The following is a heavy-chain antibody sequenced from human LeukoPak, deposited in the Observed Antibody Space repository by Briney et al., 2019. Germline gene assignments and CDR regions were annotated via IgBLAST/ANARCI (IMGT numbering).Heavy chain of an antibody. J-gene: IGHJ4*02. D-gene: IGHD4-17*01. CDR1: GLTFSSYD. CDR2: ISGSGGST. Sequence: GGSLRLSCAASGLTFSSYDMSWVRQAPGKGLEWVSAISGSGGSTYYADSVKGRFTISRDNSKNTLYLQMNSLRAEDTAVYYCAKENYGDFGPYYFDYWGQGTLVTVSS. CDR3: AKENYGDFGPYYFDY. V-gene: IGHV3-23*01.